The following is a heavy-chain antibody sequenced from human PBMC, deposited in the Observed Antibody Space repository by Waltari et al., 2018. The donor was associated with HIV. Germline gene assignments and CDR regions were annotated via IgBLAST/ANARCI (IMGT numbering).Heavy chain of an antibody. J-gene: IGHJ4*02. CDR3: ARTFGVVWGAPKFFDH. CDR2: ISGDVGSS. Sequence: EVELLEFGGKLIPPGGSLRLPCAVAGFTFSDYFMNWVRQGPGKGLQWVACISGDVGSSFYTESFRGRATVSRANSKNTLFLEITNLRVEDTATYYCARTFGVVWGAPKFFDHWGRGTLVSVSS. V-gene: IGHV3-23*01. CDR1: GFTFSDYF. D-gene: IGHD3-10*01.